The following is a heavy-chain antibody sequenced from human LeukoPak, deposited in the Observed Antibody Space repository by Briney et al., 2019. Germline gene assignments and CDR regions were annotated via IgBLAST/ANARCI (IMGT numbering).Heavy chain of an antibody. V-gene: IGHV4-39*07. Sequence: SETLSLTCTVSGGSISSSSYYWGWIRQPPGKGLEWIGSIYYSGSTYYNPSLKSRVTISVDTSKNRFSLKLSSVTAADTAVYYCARHEVGFGELSDWFDPWGQGTLVTVSS. CDR2: IYYSGST. J-gene: IGHJ5*02. CDR1: GGSISSSSYY. CDR3: ARHEVGFGELSDWFDP. D-gene: IGHD3-10*01.